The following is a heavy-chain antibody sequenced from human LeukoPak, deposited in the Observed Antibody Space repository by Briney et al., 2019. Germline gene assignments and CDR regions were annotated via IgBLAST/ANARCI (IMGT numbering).Heavy chain of an antibody. J-gene: IGHJ3*02. V-gene: IGHV4-59*01. Sequence: SETLSLTCTVSGGSISSYYWSWIRQPPGRGREWIGYIYYSGSTNYNPSLKSRVTISVDTSKNQFSLKLSSVTAADTAVYYCARVRVGEGAFDIWGQGTMVTVSS. CDR2: IYYSGST. D-gene: IGHD1-26*01. CDR3: ARVRVGEGAFDI. CDR1: GGSISSYY.